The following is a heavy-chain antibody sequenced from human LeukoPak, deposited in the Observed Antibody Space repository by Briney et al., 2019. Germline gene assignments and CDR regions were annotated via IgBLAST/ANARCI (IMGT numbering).Heavy chain of an antibody. V-gene: IGHV3-30*03. CDR2: ISYDGSDK. Sequence: GRSLRLSCAASGFAFSSYGMHWVRQAPGKGLEWVAFISYDGSDKYYADSVKGRFTISRDNSEKTLHLQMNSLRLEDTAVYYCSTEGLVPAALRSPLLDYLGQGTLGTLS. D-gene: IGHD2-2*01. CDR3: STEGLVPAALRSPLLDY. J-gene: IGHJ4*02. CDR1: GFAFSSYG.